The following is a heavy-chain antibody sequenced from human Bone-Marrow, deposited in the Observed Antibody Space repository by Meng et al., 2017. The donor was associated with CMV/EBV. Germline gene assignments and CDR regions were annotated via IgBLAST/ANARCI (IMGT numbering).Heavy chain of an antibody. Sequence: SVKVSCKASGYTFTGYYMHWVRQAPGQGLEWMGGIIPILGIANYAQKFQGRVTITADKSTSTAYMELSSLRSDDTAVYYCARGSGGMGYCSSTSCYPHWGQGTLVTGSS. CDR2: IIPILGIA. J-gene: IGHJ4*02. D-gene: IGHD2-2*01. CDR3: ARGSGGMGYCSSTSCYPH. V-gene: IGHV1-69*10. CDR1: GYTFTGYY.